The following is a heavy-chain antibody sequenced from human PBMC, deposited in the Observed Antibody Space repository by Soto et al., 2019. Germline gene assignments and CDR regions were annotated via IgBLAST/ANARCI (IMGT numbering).Heavy chain of an antibody. CDR3: ARGTYGDYDGGGLGLGYYYYGMDV. V-gene: IGHV1-69*06. D-gene: IGHD4-17*01. J-gene: IGHJ6*02. Sequence: GASVKVSCKASGGSFSTFSISWVRQAPGQGLEWMGGIIPISGTENYEQKFQDRVTITADKSTSTAYMELSNLRSEDTAVYYCARGTYGDYDGGGLGLGYYYYGMDVWGQGTTVTVSS. CDR2: IIPISGTE. CDR1: GGSFSTFS.